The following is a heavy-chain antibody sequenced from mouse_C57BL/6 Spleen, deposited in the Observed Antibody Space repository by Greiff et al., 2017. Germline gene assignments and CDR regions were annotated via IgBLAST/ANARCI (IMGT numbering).Heavy chain of an antibody. CDR3: TRWAFSHWYVDV. Sequence: QVQLQQSGAELMKPGASVKLSCKATGYTFTGYWIEWVKQRPGHGLEWIGEIVPGSGSTNYNEKFKGKATFTADTTSNTAYMQLSSLTTDDSAIYYCTRWAFSHWYVDVWGTGTTVTVSS. CDR2: IVPGSGST. V-gene: IGHV1-9*01. J-gene: IGHJ1*03. D-gene: IGHD3-1*01. CDR1: GYTFTGYW.